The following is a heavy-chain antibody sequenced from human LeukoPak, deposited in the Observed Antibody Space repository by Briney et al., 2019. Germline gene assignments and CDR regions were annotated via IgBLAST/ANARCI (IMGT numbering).Heavy chain of an antibody. J-gene: IGHJ4*02. V-gene: IGHV3-48*01. Sequence: PEGSLRLSCAASGFTFRPSGMNWVSQAPGKWLEWVSYISSSGTTISYAQSVKGRFTITRDNAQNSLTLHMNTLRADDTAVYYCAKDGGGWYTTGWYYFDYWGQGILVTVSS. CDR3: AKDGGGWYTTGWYYFDY. CDR2: ISSSGTTI. CDR1: GFTFRPSG. D-gene: IGHD6-19*01.